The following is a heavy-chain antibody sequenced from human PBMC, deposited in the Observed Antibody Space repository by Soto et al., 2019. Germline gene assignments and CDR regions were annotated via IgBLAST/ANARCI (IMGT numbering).Heavy chain of an antibody. CDR3: ARHIFPGYYYGSGSYPWFDP. V-gene: IGHV4-39*01. J-gene: IGHJ5*02. CDR1: GGSISSSSYY. D-gene: IGHD3-10*01. CDR2: IYYSGST. Sequence: PSETLSLTCTVSGGSISSSSYYWGWIRQPPGKGLEWIGSIYYSGSTYYNPSLKSRVTISVDTSKNQFSLKLSSVTAADTAVYYCARHIFPGYYYGSGSYPWFDPWGQGTLVTVSS.